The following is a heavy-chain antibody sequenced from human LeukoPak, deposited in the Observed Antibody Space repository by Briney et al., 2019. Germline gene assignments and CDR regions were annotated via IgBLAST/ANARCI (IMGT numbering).Heavy chain of an antibody. CDR2: IGTASDT. Sequence: GGSLRLSCAASGFTFSSFDMHWVRQPTGPGLEWVSTIGTASDTYYPGSVEGRFTLSRDNAKNSLYLQMNSLTAGDRAVYYCARGPPRGKYYYMDVWGKGATVTVSS. D-gene: IGHD1-1*01. CDR1: GFTFSSFD. V-gene: IGHV3-13*01. CDR3: ARGPPRGKYYYMDV. J-gene: IGHJ6*03.